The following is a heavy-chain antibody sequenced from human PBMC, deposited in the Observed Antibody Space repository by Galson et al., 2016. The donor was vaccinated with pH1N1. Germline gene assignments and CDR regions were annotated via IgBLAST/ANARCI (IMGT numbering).Heavy chain of an antibody. V-gene: IGHV4-59*11. CDR3: ARGDDDIFDGSHRPWYFDL. CDR2: IHYSGST. D-gene: IGHD3-9*01. Sequence: ETLSLTCIVSGGSISSHYWSWIRQPPGKGLEWIGYIHYSGSTDYNSSLKSRVSISVDRYKNQFSLRPNSVTAADTAVYFCARGDDDIFDGSHRPWYFDLWGRGTLVTVSS. CDR1: GGSISSHY. J-gene: IGHJ2*01.